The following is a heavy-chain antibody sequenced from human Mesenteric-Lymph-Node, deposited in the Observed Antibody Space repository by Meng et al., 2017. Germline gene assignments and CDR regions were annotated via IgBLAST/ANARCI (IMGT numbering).Heavy chain of an antibody. CDR3: ARDPTAVAGYFDY. V-gene: IGHV4-34*01. Sequence: QVQLQQWGAGLLKPSETLSLTCTVSGGSISSGGYYWSWIRQPPGKGLEWIGEINHSGSTNYNPSLKSRVTISVDKSKNQFSLKLTSVTAADTALYYCARDPTAVAGYFDYWGRGTLVTVSS. J-gene: IGHJ4*02. D-gene: IGHD6-19*01. CDR2: INHSGST. CDR1: GGSISSGGYY.